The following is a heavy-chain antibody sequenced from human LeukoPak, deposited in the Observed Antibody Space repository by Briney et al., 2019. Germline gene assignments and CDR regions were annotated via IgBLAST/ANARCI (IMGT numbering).Heavy chain of an antibody. Sequence: GGSLRLSCSASGFTFSGYAMHWVRQAPGKGLEYVSAISSNGGSTHLADSVKGRFTISRDNSKNTLYLQMSSLRAEDTAVYYCVKDHGYSSGWYVRGFDYWGQGTLVTVSS. CDR3: VKDHGYSSGWYVRGFDY. D-gene: IGHD6-19*01. CDR1: GFTFSGYA. CDR2: ISSNGGST. J-gene: IGHJ4*02. V-gene: IGHV3-64D*09.